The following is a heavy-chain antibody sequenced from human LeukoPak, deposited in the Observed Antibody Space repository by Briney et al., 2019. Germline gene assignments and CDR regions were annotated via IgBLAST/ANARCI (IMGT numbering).Heavy chain of an antibody. D-gene: IGHD3-9*01. CDR2: IYYSGSA. CDR3: ARDSSGPYYDILTGYHYGAFDI. CDR1: GGSISSYY. V-gene: IGHV4-59*01. Sequence: PSETLSLTCTVTGGSISSYYWSWIRQPPGKGLEWIGYIYYSGSANYNPSLKSRVTISVDTSKHQFSLQLSSVTAADTAVYYCARDSSGPYYDILTGYHYGAFDIWGQGTMVTVSS. J-gene: IGHJ3*02.